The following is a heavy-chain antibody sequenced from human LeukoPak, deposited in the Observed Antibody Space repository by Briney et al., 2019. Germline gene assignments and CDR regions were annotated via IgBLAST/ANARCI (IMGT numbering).Heavy chain of an antibody. J-gene: IGHJ3*02. CDR3: AKPKITLIVVANPNSGALDI. Sequence: GGSLRLSCAASGFTFSSYSMNWVRQAPGKGLEWVSSITSSSSYIYYADSVKGRFTISRDNAKNSLYLQMNSLRAEDTAVYYCAKPKITLIVVANPNSGALDIWGQGTMVTVSS. CDR2: ITSSSSYI. D-gene: IGHD3-22*01. V-gene: IGHV3-21*04. CDR1: GFTFSSYS.